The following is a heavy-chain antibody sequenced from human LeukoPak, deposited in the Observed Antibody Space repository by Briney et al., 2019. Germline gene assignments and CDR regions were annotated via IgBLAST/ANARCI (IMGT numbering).Heavy chain of an antibody. Sequence: GGSLRLSCAASGFSFSSYWMTWVRQAPGKGLEWVANIKQDGSEKYYVDSVKGRFTISRDNAKNSLFLQLNSLRAEDTAVYYCARGGYSYGSWGQGTLVTVSS. J-gene: IGHJ5*02. CDR3: ARGGYSYGS. CDR1: GFSFSSYW. CDR2: IKQDGSEK. V-gene: IGHV3-7*04. D-gene: IGHD5-18*01.